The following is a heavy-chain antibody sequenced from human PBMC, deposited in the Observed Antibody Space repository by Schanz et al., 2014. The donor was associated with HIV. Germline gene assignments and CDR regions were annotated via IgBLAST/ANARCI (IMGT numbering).Heavy chain of an antibody. CDR3: ARETSGFSTSWPPRYHYYGMDV. V-gene: IGHV3-33*01. CDR1: GFSFSTYG. J-gene: IGHJ6*02. D-gene: IGHD6-13*01. Sequence: QVQLVESGGGVVQPGRSLRLSCAASGFSFSTYGMHWVRQAPGKGLEWVAVIWYDGSNKYYAESVKGRFTISRDNSKNMLYLQMNSLRAEDTAVCYCARETSGFSTSWPPRYHYYGMDVWGQGTTVTVSS. CDR2: IWYDGSNK.